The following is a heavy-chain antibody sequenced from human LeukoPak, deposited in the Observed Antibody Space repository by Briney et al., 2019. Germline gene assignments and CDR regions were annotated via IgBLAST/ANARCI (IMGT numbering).Heavy chain of an antibody. CDR3: ATGHFTIFGVSYGMDV. Sequence: GGSLRLSCAVSGFTFSSSAMNWVRPAPGKGLEWVSVISGSGGTTYYADSVKGRFTISRDNSKTTLFLQMNSLRAEDTAVYYCATGHFTIFGVSYGMDVWGQGTTVTVSS. D-gene: IGHD3-3*01. CDR1: GFTFSSSA. V-gene: IGHV3-23*01. CDR2: ISGSGGTT. J-gene: IGHJ6*02.